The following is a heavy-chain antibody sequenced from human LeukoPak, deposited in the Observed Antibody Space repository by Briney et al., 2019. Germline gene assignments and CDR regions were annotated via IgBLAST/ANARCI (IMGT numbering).Heavy chain of an antibody. CDR2: INHSGST. V-gene: IGHV4-34*01. Sequence: SETPSLTCAVYGGSFSGYYWSWIRQPPGKGLEWIGEINHSGSTNYNPSLKSRVTISVDTSKNQFSLKLSSVTAADTAVYYCARATTWDSGYDLTDRRSHRFDYWGQGTLVTVSS. CDR1: GGSFSGYY. CDR3: ARATTWDSGYDLTDRRSHRFDY. D-gene: IGHD5-12*01. J-gene: IGHJ4*02.